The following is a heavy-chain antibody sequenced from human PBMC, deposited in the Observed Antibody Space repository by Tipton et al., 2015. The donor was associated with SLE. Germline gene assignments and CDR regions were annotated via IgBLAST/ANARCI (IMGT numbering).Heavy chain of an antibody. D-gene: IGHD3-16*01. CDR1: GFPFSDPW. CDR2: IKQHGGEI. J-gene: IGHJ2*01. Sequence: GSLRLSCEASGFPFSDPWVSWVRQAPGKGLEWVANIKQHGGEIYYVDSVKGRFTISRDNSKKTLYLQMNSLRVEDTAVYYCARGLGKWYFDLWGRGTLVTVSS. V-gene: IGHV3-7*01. CDR3: ARGLGKWYFDL.